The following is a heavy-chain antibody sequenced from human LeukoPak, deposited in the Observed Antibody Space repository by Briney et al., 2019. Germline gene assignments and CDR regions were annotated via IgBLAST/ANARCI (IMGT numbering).Heavy chain of an antibody. CDR3: AKDLRGYCSGGSCYPGY. J-gene: IGHJ4*02. Sequence: GGSLRLSCAASGFTFSSYGMHWVRQAPGKGLEWVAVISYDGSNKYYADSVKGRFTISRDNSKNTLYLKMNSLRAEDTAVYYCAKDLRGYCSGGSCYPGYWGQGTLVTVSS. V-gene: IGHV3-30*18. CDR2: ISYDGSNK. CDR1: GFTFSSYG. D-gene: IGHD2-15*01.